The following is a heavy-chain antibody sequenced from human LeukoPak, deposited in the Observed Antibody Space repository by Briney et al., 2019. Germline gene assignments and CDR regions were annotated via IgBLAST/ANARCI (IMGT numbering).Heavy chain of an antibody. CDR1: GFTFSSYW. D-gene: IGHD3-3*01. J-gene: IGHJ4*02. V-gene: IGHV3-7*01. Sequence: GGSLRLSCAASGFTFSSYWMSWVRQAPGKGLEWVANIKQDGSEKYYADSVKGRFTISRDNSKNTLYLQMNSLRAEDTAVYYCAKDSGWYYDFWSGYYTGIGGYFDYWGQGTLVTVSS. CDR3: AKDSGWYYDFWSGYYTGIGGYFDY. CDR2: IKQDGSEK.